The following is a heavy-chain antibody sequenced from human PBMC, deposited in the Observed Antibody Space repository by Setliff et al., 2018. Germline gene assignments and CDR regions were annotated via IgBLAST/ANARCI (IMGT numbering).Heavy chain of an antibody. D-gene: IGHD6-13*01. CDR1: GFTFSSYW. CDR2: INRDGSYT. J-gene: IGHJ4*02. CDR3: ARDSYTSPDY. V-gene: IGHV3-74*01. Sequence: RLSCAASGFTFSSYWMYWVRQAPGKGLVWVSRINRDGSYTVYADSVEGRFAISRDNAKNTLYLQMNSLGAEDTAVYYCARDSYTSPDYWGQGTLVTVSS.